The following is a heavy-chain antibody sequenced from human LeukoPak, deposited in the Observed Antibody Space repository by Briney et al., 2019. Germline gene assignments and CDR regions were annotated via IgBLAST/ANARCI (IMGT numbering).Heavy chain of an antibody. CDR1: GDSVSSKSAT. CDR2: TYYTSKWYN. D-gene: IGHD3-10*01. CDR3: ARERWFGEPPSHWFDP. V-gene: IGHV6-1*01. J-gene: IGHJ5*02. Sequence: SQTLSLTCAISGDSVSSKSATWNWIRQSPSRGLEWLGRTYYTSKWYNDYAVSVKSRITINPDTSKNQFSLQLNSVTPEDTAVYYCARERWFGEPPSHWFDPWGQGTLVTVSS.